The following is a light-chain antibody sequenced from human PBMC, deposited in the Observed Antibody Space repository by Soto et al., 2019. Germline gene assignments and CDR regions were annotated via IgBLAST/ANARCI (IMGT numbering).Light chain of an antibody. CDR2: DAS. CDR1: QSVSSY. Sequence: EIVWTQSPATLSLSPGERATLSCRASQSVSSYLAWYQQKPGQAPRLLIYDASNRATGIPARFSGSGSGADFTPTTSSLEPDDFAVYYCQQRSNWPPWTFGQGTKVDIK. J-gene: IGKJ1*01. CDR3: QQRSNWPPWT. V-gene: IGKV3-11*01.